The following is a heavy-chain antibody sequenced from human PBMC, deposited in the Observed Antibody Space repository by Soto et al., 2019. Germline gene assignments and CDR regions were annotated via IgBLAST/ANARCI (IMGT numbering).Heavy chain of an antibody. Sequence: GESLSLSCAASAFSFSDYYMSWIRQAPGKGLEWVSYISSSGSTKYYADSVKGRFTISRDNAKNSLYLQMNSLRADDTAVYYCARDRYSSGWHPFDYWGQGVLVTVSS. CDR3: ARDRYSSGWHPFDY. V-gene: IGHV3-11*01. CDR2: ISSSGSTK. D-gene: IGHD6-19*01. CDR1: AFSFSDYY. J-gene: IGHJ4*02.